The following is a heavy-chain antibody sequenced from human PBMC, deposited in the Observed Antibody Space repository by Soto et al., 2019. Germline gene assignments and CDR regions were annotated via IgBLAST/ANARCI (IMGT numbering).Heavy chain of an antibody. V-gene: IGHV1-69*13. J-gene: IGHJ4*02. CDR3: ARDKWLAFGDMTGYFDY. Sequence: SVKVSCKASGGTFNNYAISWVRQAPGQGLEWMGGIIPIFGTANYAQNFQGRVTITADESTSTAYMELSSLRSEDTAVYYCARDKWLAFGDMTGYFDYWGQGTLVTVSS. D-gene: IGHD6-19*01. CDR2: IIPIFGTA. CDR1: GGTFNNYA.